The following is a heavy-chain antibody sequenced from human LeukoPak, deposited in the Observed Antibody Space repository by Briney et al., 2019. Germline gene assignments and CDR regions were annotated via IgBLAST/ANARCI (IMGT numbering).Heavy chain of an antibody. CDR3: ARTNCSSTSCHINYYYYGMDV. CDR2: TYYRSTWYN. D-gene: IGHD2-2*02. V-gene: IGHV6-1*01. Sequence: PSQTLSLTCAISGDSVSSNSAAWNWIRQSPSRGLEWLGRTYYRSTWYNDYAVSVKSRITINPDTSKNQFSLQLNSVTPEDTAVYYCARTNCSSTSCHINYYYYGMDVWGQGTTVTVSS. J-gene: IGHJ6*02. CDR1: GDSVSSNSAA.